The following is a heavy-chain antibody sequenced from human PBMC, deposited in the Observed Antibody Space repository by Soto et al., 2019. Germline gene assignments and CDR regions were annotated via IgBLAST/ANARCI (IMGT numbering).Heavy chain of an antibody. D-gene: IGHD5-18*01. Sequence: GASVKVSCKASGYTFTSYGISWVRQAPGQGLEWMGWISAYNGNTNYAQKLQGRVTMTTDTSTSTAYMELRSLRSDDTAVYYCARDHRGYSYGSNDYWGQGTLVTVSS. V-gene: IGHV1-18*01. CDR2: ISAYNGNT. CDR3: ARDHRGYSYGSNDY. CDR1: GYTFTSYG. J-gene: IGHJ4*02.